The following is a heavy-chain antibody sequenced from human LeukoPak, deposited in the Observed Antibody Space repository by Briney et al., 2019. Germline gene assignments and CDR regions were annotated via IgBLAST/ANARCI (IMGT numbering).Heavy chain of an antibody. CDR1: GFTVTDNY. V-gene: IGHV3-53*01. D-gene: IGHD3-10*01. CDR3: ARDLPVVRGVIDYYYGMDV. J-gene: IGHJ6*02. Sequence: GGSLRLSCAASGFTVTDNYMSWVRQAPGKGLEWVSVIYSGGSTYYADSVKGRFTISRDNSKNTLYLQMNSLRAEDTAVYYCARDLPVVRGVIDYYYGMDVWGQGTTVTVSS. CDR2: IYSGGST.